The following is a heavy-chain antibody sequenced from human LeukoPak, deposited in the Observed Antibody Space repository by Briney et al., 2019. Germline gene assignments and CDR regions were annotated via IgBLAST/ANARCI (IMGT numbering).Heavy chain of an antibody. CDR2: IYYSGST. CDR1: GGSFSGYY. CDR3: ARGGYGDYLYGMDV. D-gene: IGHD5-18*01. Sequence: PSETLSLTCAVYGGSFSGYYWSWIRQPPGKGLEWIGYIYYSGSTNYNPSLKSRVTISVDTSKNQFSLKLSSVTAADTAVYYCARGGYGDYLYGMDVWGQGTTVTVSS. V-gene: IGHV4-59*01. J-gene: IGHJ6*02.